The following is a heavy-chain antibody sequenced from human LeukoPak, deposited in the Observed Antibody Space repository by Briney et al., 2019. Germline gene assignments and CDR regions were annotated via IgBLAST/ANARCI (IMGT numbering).Heavy chain of an antibody. CDR2: ISPSGGIT. Sequence: GGSLRLSCAASGFTLSSYAMSWVRQAPGKGLEWVSGISPSGGITYYTDSVKGRFTISRDNSKNTQSLQMNSLRAEDTAVYYCAKDDDWGRYKHWGQGTLVTVSS. V-gene: IGHV3-23*01. J-gene: IGHJ1*01. D-gene: IGHD3-16*01. CDR1: GFTLSSYA. CDR3: AKDDDWGRYKH.